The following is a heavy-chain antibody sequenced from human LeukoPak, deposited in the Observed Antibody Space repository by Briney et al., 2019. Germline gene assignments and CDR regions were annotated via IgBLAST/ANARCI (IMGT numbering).Heavy chain of an antibody. D-gene: IGHD6-13*01. J-gene: IGHJ4*02. Sequence: GGSLRLSCAASGFTFSSYGMHWVRQAPGKGLEWVAVIWYDGSNKYYADSVKGRFTISRDNSKNTLYLQMNSLRAEDTAVYYCAKTRPLDSSSWSHGDYWGQGTLVTISS. V-gene: IGHV3-33*06. CDR3: AKTRPLDSSSWSHGDY. CDR1: GFTFSSYG. CDR2: IWYDGSNK.